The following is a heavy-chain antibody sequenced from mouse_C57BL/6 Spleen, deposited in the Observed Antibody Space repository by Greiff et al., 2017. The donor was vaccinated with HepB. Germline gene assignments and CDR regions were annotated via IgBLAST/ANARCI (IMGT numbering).Heavy chain of an antibody. J-gene: IGHJ4*01. CDR2: IDPSDSYT. CDR3: ARSDDYDYAMDY. D-gene: IGHD2-4*01. CDR1: GYTFTSYW. Sequence: QVQLQQPGAELVKPGASVKLSCKASGYTFTSYWTQWVKQRPGQGLEWIGEIDPSDSYTNYNQKFKGKATLTVDTSSSTAYMQLSSLTSEHSAVYYCARSDDYDYAMDYWGQGTSVTVSS. V-gene: IGHV1-50*01.